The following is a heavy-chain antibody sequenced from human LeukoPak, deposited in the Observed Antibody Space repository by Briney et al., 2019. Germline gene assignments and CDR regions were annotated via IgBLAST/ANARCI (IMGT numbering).Heavy chain of an antibody. CDR2: IKSKTDGGTT. V-gene: IGHV3-15*01. D-gene: IGHD3-22*01. CDR1: GFTFSNAW. Sequence: GGSLRLSRAASGFTFSNAWMSWVRQAPGKGLEWVGRIKSKTDGGTTDYAAPVKGRFTISRDDSKNTLYLQMNSLKTKDTAVYYCTTDMYYYDSSGYADYWGQGTLVTVSS. CDR3: TTDMYYYDSSGYADY. J-gene: IGHJ4*02.